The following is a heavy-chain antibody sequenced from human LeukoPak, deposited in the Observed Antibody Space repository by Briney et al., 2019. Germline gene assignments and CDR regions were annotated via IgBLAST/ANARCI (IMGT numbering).Heavy chain of an antibody. CDR1: GYTFTGYY. D-gene: IGHD1-26*01. CDR2: INPNSGGT. CDR3: AREPIVGATENTY. V-gene: IGHV1-2*02. Sequence: GASVKVSCKASGYTFTGYYMHWVRQAPGQGLEWMGWINPNSGGTNYAQKFQGRVTMTRDTSISTAYMDLSRLKSDDTAVYYCAREPIVGATENTYWGQGTLVTVSS. J-gene: IGHJ4*02.